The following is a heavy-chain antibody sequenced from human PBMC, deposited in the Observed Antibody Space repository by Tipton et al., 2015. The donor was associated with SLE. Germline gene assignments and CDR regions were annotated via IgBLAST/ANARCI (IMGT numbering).Heavy chain of an antibody. CDR1: GGSISSHY. V-gene: IGHV4-34*01. D-gene: IGHD4-17*01. Sequence: TLSLTCTVSGGSISSHYWSWIRQPPGKGLEWIGEINHSGSTNYNPSLKSRVTISVDTSKNQFSLKLSSVTAADTAVYYCAGGPDYGDYLDAFDIWGQGTMVTVSS. CDR2: INHSGST. J-gene: IGHJ3*02. CDR3: AGGPDYGDYLDAFDI.